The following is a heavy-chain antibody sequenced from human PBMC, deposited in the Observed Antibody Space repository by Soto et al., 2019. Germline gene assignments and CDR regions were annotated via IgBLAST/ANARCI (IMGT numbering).Heavy chain of an antibody. CDR3: ARDGIQLWFFHSALYSYGMDV. CDR2: ISYDGSNK. J-gene: IGHJ6*02. CDR1: GFTFSSYA. D-gene: IGHD5-18*01. Sequence: PGGSLRLSCAASGFTFSSYAMHWVRQAPGKGLEWGAVISYDGSNKYYADSVKGRFTISRDNSKNTLYLQMNSLRAEDTAVYYCARDGIQLWFFHSALYSYGMDVWGQGTTVSVSS. V-gene: IGHV3-30-3*01.